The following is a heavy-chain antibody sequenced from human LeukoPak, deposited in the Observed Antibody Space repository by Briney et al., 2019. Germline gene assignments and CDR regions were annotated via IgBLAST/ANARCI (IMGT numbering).Heavy chain of an antibody. CDR1: GFTFSSYW. V-gene: IGHV3-7*01. D-gene: IGHD6-13*01. Sequence: GGSLRLSCAASGFTFSSYWMSWVRQAPGKGLEWVANIKQDGSDKYYVDSVKGRFTISRDNAKNSLYLQMNRLRAEDTAVYYCARECLISSSSDYWGQGTLVTVSS. CDR2: IKQDGSDK. J-gene: IGHJ4*02. CDR3: ARECLISSSSDY.